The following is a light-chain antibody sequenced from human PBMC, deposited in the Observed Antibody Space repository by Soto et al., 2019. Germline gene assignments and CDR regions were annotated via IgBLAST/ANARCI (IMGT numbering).Light chain of an antibody. CDR1: QSVSNNY. V-gene: IGKV3-20*01. CDR3: QHYNSYSEA. Sequence: EIVLTQSPGTLSLSPGERATLSCRASQSVSNNYLAWYQQKPGQAPRLLIYGASNRATGIPARFSGSGSGTDFTLTISSLEPDDFAAYYCQHYNSYSEAFGQGTKVDI. J-gene: IGKJ1*01. CDR2: GAS.